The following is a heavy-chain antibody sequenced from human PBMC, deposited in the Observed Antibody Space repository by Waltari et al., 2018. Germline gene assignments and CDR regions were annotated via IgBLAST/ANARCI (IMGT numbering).Heavy chain of an antibody. CDR2: ITSDGSGA. CDR3: ASDRVLYGLDV. J-gene: IGHJ6*02. V-gene: IGHV3-74*01. CDR1: GFPVRTYW. Sequence: EEQLVESGGGLVQPGGSLRLSCAAAGFPVRTYWMHWVRQAPGKGLVWVSRITSDGSGANYADSVKGRFTISRDNAKNTLYLQMNSLSAEDTAVYYCASDRVLYGLDVWGQGTTVTVSS. D-gene: IGHD3-10*01.